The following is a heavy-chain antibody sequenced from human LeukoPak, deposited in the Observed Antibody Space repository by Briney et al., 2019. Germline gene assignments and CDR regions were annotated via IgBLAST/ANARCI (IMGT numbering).Heavy chain of an antibody. CDR3: AKDYPLDY. V-gene: IGHV3-23*01. Sequence: PGGSLRLSCAASGFTFSSYTMHWVRQAPGKGLEWVSAISGSGGSRYYADSVKGRFTISRDNSKNTVYLQMNTLRAEDSAVYYCAKDYPLDYWGQGALVTFSS. CDR1: GFTFSSYT. J-gene: IGHJ4*02. CDR2: ISGSGGSR.